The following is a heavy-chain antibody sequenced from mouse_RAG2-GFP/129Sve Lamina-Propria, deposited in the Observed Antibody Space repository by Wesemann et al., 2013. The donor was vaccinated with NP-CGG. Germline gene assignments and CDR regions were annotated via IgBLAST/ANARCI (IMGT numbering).Heavy chain of an antibody. J-gene: IGHJ1*03. CDR2: INPYNGGT. CDR3: ARSYYYGSSYVGYFDV. D-gene: IGHD1-1*01. CDR1: GYTFTDYY. Sequence: EVQLQQSGPELVKPGASVKMSCKASGYTFTDYYMNWVKQSHGKSLEWIGVINPYNGGTSYNQKFKGKATLTVDKSSSTAYMELNSLTSEDSAVYYCARSYYYGSSYVGYFDVWGTGTTVTVSS. V-gene: IGHV1-19*01.